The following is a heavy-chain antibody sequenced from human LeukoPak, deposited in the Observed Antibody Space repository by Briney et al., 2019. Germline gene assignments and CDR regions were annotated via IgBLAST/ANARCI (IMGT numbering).Heavy chain of an antibody. CDR1: GFTFSSYW. Sequence: GGSLRLSCAASGFTFSSYWMSWVRQAPGKGLEWVANIKQDGSEKYYVDSVKGRFTISRDNAKNSLYLQMNSLRAEDTAVYYCARVADFWSGRGAFDIWGQGTMVTVSS. V-gene: IGHV3-7*01. D-gene: IGHD3-3*01. CDR2: IKQDGSEK. CDR3: ARVADFWSGRGAFDI. J-gene: IGHJ3*02.